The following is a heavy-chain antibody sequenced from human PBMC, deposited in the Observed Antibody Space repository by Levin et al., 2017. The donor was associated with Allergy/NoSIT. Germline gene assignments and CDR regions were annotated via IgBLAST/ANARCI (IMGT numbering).Heavy chain of an antibody. Sequence: SVKVSCKASGGTFSNYAISWVRQAPGQGLEWMGEIIPIFGTTNYAQKFQGRVTITADEFTSTAYMELSTLKSEDTAMFYCAGKDTTIIGDWFGPWGQGTLLTVSS. D-gene: IGHD1-20*01. CDR3: AGKDTTIIGDWFGP. V-gene: IGHV1-69*13. J-gene: IGHJ5*02. CDR1: GGTFSNYA. CDR2: IIPIFGTT.